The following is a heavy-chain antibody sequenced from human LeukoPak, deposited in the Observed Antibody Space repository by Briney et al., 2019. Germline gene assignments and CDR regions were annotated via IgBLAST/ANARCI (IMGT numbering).Heavy chain of an antibody. CDR2: ISSSSSYI. J-gene: IGHJ3*02. Sequence: GGSLRLSCAASGFTFSSYGMNWVRQAPGKGLEWVSFISSSSSYIYYADSVKGRFTISRDNAKNSLYLQMNSLRAEDTAVYYCARDSGIVLPKPFDIWGQGTMVTVSS. D-gene: IGHD2-8*01. V-gene: IGHV3-21*01. CDR3: ARDSGIVLPKPFDI. CDR1: GFTFSSYG.